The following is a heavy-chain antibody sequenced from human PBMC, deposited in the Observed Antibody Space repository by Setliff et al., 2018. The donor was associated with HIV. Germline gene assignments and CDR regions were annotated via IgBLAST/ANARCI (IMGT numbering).Heavy chain of an antibody. Sequence: ASVKVSCKTSGDKFGSFDINWVRQAPGQGLEWMGWINPNSGGTNYAQKFQGRVNMTRDTSISTTYMELSRLRSDDTAVYYCARDPGYKSTWYGVFDIWGQGTMVTVS. D-gene: IGHD6-13*01. CDR1: GDKFGSFD. CDR2: INPNSGGT. CDR3: ARDPGYKSTWYGVFDI. V-gene: IGHV1-2*02. J-gene: IGHJ3*02.